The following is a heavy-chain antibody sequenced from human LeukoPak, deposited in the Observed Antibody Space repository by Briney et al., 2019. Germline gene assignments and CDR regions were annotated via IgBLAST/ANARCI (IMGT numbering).Heavy chain of an antibody. J-gene: IGHJ4*02. D-gene: IGHD6-19*01. CDR3: ARVRYDSGWYDY. CDR2: ITTGGSSI. Sequence: PGGSLRLSCAASRFIFSIYAMTWVRQVSGKGLECVSHITTGGSSIFYADSVKGRFTISRDNAKNSLYLQMNSLRVEDAAVYYCARVRYDSGWYDYWGQGALVTVSS. CDR1: RFIFSIYA. V-gene: IGHV3-48*04.